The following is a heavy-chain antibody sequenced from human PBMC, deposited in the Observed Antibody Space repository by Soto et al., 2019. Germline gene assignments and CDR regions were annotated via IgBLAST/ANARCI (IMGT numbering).Heavy chain of an antibody. CDR1: GYTFTSYY. D-gene: IGHD2-15*01. V-gene: IGHV1-46*01. Sequence: ASVKVSCKASGYTFTSYYMHWVLQAPGQGLEWMGIISPSGGSTTYAQKFQGRVRMTRDTSTSTVYMELSSLRSEDTAVYYCAIVYCCGGGCYGIYFCGQGTLVIVSS. CDR2: ISPSGGST. J-gene: IGHJ4*02. CDR3: AIVYCCGGGCYGIYF.